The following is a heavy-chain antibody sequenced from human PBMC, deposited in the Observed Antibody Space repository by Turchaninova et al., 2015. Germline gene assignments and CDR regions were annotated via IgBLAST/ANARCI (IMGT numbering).Heavy chain of an antibody. CDR1: GGTFSSYA. V-gene: IGHV1-69*01. CDR3: ATGGTTVSDYEYFQH. J-gene: IGHJ1*01. Sequence: QVQLVQSGVEVQQPASSVTVSCKASGGTFSSYAISWVRQAPGQGLEWMGGISPIFGTANYAQKFQGRVTITADESTSTAYMELSSLRSEDTAVYYCATGGTTVSDYEYFQHWGQGTLVTVSS. D-gene: IGHD4-11*01. CDR2: ISPIFGTA.